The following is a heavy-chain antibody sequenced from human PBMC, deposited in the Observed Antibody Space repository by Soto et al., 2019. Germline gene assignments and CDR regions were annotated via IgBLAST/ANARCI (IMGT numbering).Heavy chain of an antibody. CDR2: IYYSGST. J-gene: IGHJ4*02. V-gene: IGHV4-31*03. Sequence: QVQLQESGPGLVKPSQTLSLTCTVSGGSISSGGYYWSWIRQHPGKGLEWIGYIYYSGSTYYNPSLKSRVTISVDXSKNQFSLXXXSVTAADTAVYYCARSPEATVTAFDYWGQGTLVTVSS. CDR3: ARSPEATVTAFDY. CDR1: GGSISSGGYY. D-gene: IGHD4-17*01.